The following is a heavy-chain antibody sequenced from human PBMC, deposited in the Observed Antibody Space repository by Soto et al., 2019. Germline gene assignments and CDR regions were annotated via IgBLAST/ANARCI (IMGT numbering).Heavy chain of an antibody. CDR3: AKDTRLRVVVVAATYFDY. CDR2: ISWNSGSI. V-gene: IGHV3-9*01. Sequence: PGGSLRLSCAASGFTFDDYAMHWVRQAPGKGLEWVSGISWNSGSIGYADSVEGRFTISRDNAKNSLYLQMNSLRAEDTALYYCAKDTRLRVVVVAATYFDYWGQGTLVTVSS. D-gene: IGHD2-15*01. CDR1: GFTFDDYA. J-gene: IGHJ4*02.